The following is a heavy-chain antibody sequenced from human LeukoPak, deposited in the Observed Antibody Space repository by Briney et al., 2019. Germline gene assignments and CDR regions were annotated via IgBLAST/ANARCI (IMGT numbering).Heavy chain of an antibody. CDR1: GGTFSSYA. J-gene: IGHJ3*02. CDR2: IIPIFGTA. V-gene: IGHV1-69*06. CDR3: ARTIVSGAFDI. D-gene: IGHD2-15*01. Sequence: ASVKVSCKASGGTFSSYAISWVRQAPGQGLEWMGGIIPIFGTANYAQKFQGRVTITADKSTSTAYMELSSLRSEDTAVYYCARTIVSGAFDIWSQGTMVTVSS.